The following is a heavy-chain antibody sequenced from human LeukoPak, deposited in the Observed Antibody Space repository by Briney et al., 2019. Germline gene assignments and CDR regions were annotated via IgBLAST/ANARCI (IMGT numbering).Heavy chain of an antibody. J-gene: IGHJ3*02. Sequence: ASVKVSCKASGYTFTGYYMHWVRQAPGQGLEWMGWINPKSGGTNYAEKFQGRVTMTRDTSISTAYMEVIRLRSDDTAVYYCARCSVAARFLLEDAFDIWGQGTMVTVSS. CDR3: ARCSVAARFLLEDAFDI. CDR1: GYTFTGYY. V-gene: IGHV1-2*02. CDR2: INPKSGGT. D-gene: IGHD6-6*01.